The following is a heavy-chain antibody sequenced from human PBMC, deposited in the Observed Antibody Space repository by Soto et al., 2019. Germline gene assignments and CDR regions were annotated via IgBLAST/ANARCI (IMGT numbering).Heavy chain of an antibody. CDR3: ARVRIAAARAAFDI. J-gene: IGHJ3*02. CDR1: GGSISRSGSY. D-gene: IGHD6-13*01. Sequence: SETLSLTCTVSGGSISRSGSYWGWIRQSPGKGLEWIGSSYYGGNTYYNPSLKSRVTISVDTSKNQFSLKLSSVTAADTAVYYCARVRIAAARAAFDIWGQGTMVTVSS. V-gene: IGHV4-39*07. CDR2: SYYGGNT.